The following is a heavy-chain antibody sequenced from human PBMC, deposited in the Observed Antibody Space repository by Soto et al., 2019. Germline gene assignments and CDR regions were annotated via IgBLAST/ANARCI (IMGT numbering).Heavy chain of an antibody. V-gene: IGHV4-31*03. CDR1: GGSISSGGYY. Sequence: QVQLQESGPGLVKPSQTLSLTCTVSGGSISSGGYYWSWIRQHPGKGLEWIGYIYYSGSTYYNPSLKSRVTISVDTSKNQFSLKLGSVTAADTAVYYCARAEDYGDGLVEGVGGNFDPWGQGTLVTVSS. CDR3: ARAEDYGDGLVEGVGGNFDP. CDR2: IYYSGST. J-gene: IGHJ5*02. D-gene: IGHD4-17*01.